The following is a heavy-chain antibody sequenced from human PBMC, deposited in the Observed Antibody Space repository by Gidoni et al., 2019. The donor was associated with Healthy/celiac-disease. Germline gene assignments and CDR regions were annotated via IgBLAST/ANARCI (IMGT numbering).Heavy chain of an antibody. CDR1: SRSISSSSYY. CDR2: IYYSGST. Sequence: QLQLQASGPGLVKPSATLSLTCTVSSRSISSSSYYWGWIRPPPGKGLEWIGSIYYSGSTYYNPSLKSRVTISVDTSKNQFSLKRSSVTAADTAVYYCARVHIVVVTYFDYWGQGTLVTVSS. D-gene: IGHD2-21*02. CDR3: ARVHIVVVTYFDY. J-gene: IGHJ4*02. V-gene: IGHV4-39*01.